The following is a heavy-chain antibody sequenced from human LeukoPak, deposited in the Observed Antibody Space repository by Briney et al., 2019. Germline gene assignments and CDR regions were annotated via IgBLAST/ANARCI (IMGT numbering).Heavy chain of an antibody. CDR1: GGSISSSNW. D-gene: IGHD2-15*01. CDR2: IYHSGST. CDR3: ARRESGGSVDY. J-gene: IGHJ4*02. Sequence: SETLSLTCAVSGGSISSSNWWSWVRQPPGKGLEWIGEIYHSGSTNYNPSLKSRVTISVDTSKNQFSLKLSSVTAADTAVYYCARRESGGSVDYWGQGTLVTVSS. V-gene: IGHV4-4*02.